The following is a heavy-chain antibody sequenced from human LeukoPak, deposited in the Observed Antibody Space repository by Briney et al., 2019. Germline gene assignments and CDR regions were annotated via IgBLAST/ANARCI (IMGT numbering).Heavy chain of an antibody. V-gene: IGHV4-39*01. D-gene: IGHD2-21*01. J-gene: IGHJ6*03. CDR1: GDSLGRSNTY. Sequence: SDTLSLTCTVSGDSLGRSNTYWGWIRQTPGKGLEWLVTILHSGYTYNSPSRKSRVTMSVDSSKNQFSPSLSSVTAADTAVYFCARHRGGGGYHYMDVWGKGTTVIVSS. CDR2: ILHSGYT. CDR3: ARHRGGGGYHYMDV.